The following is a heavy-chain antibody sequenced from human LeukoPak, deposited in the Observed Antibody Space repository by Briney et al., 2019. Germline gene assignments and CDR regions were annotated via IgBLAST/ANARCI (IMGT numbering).Heavy chain of an antibody. V-gene: IGHV1-69*01. J-gene: IGHJ6*04. CDR3: ARAIVVVPAAILFYGMDV. Sequence: ASVKVSCKASGGTFSSYAISWVRQAPGQGLEWMGGIIPIFGTANYAQKFQGRVTITADESTSTAYMELSSLRSEDTAVYYCARAIVVVPAAILFYGMDVWGKGTTVTVSS. CDR2: IIPIFGTA. CDR1: GGTFSSYA. D-gene: IGHD2-2*01.